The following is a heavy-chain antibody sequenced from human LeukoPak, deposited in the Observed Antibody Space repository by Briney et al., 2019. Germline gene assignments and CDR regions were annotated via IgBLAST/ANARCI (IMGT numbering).Heavy chain of an antibody. J-gene: IGHJ5*02. V-gene: IGHV4-59*12. CDR3: TGGGLVRGVTHWFDP. CDR2: LYYSGRT. Sequence: SETLSLTCTVSGVSINNYYWSWIRQPPGKGLEWIGYLYYSGRTNYNPSLKSRVTISVDTSKNQFSLQLDSVTPEDTAVYYCTGGGLVRGVTHWFDPWGQGILVTVSS. D-gene: IGHD3-10*01. CDR1: GVSINNYY.